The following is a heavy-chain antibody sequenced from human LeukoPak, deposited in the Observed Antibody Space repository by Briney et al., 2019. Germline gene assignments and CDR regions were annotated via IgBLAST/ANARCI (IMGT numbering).Heavy chain of an antibody. CDR2: IYYNGST. D-gene: IGHD3-10*01. CDR1: GGSISRSGYY. V-gene: IGHV4-61*08. Sequence: SEALSLTCTVSGGSISRSGYYWSWIRQPPGKGLEWIGYIYYNGSTSYNPSLKSRVTISVDTSKNQFSLNLSSVTAADTAVYYCARDNRWYGEYWFDPWGQGTLVTVSS. J-gene: IGHJ5*02. CDR3: ARDNRWYGEYWFDP.